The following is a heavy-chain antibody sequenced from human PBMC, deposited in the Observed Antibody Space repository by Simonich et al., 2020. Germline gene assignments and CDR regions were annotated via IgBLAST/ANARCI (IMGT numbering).Heavy chain of an antibody. CDR2: IIAYNGNT. D-gene: IGHD2-15*01. J-gene: IGHJ4*02. V-gene: IGHV1-18*01. CDR3: ARASRGTWWYYYFDY. Sequence: QVQLVQSGDEVKKPGASVKVSCKASGYTFTSYWISWVRQAPGQGLEWMGWIIAYNGNTNYAQELQGRVTMTTDTSTGTAYMELRSLRSDDTAVYYCARASRGTWWYYYFDYWGQGTLVTVSS. CDR1: GYTFTSYW.